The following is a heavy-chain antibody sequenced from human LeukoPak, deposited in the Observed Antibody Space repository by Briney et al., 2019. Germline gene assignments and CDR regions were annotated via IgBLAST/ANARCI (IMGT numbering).Heavy chain of an antibody. CDR2: ISGSGFNI. V-gene: IGHV3-21*01. CDR3: TRGGGDFFGSGPGDL. CDR1: GFTFSSYT. D-gene: IGHD3-10*01. J-gene: IGHJ2*01. Sequence: GGSLRLSCAASGFTFSSYTMDWVRQAPGKGLEWVSCISGSGFNIYYADSMKGRFTISRDNAKNSLYLQMNSLRAEDTAVYYCTRGGGDFFGSGPGDLRGRGSLVTVSS.